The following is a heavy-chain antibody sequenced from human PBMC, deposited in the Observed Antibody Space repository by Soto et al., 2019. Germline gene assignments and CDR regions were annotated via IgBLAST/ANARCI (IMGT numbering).Heavy chain of an antibody. V-gene: IGHV3-48*03. CDR2: ISSSGSTI. Sequence: GGSLRLSCAASGFTFSSYEMNWVRQAPGKGLEWVSYISSSGSTIYYADSVKGRFTISRDNAKNSLYLQMNSLRAEDTAVYYCAIVGGSGSYYNNDALDIWGQGTMVTVSS. J-gene: IGHJ3*02. CDR1: GFTFSSYE. D-gene: IGHD3-10*01. CDR3: AIVGGSGSYYNNDALDI.